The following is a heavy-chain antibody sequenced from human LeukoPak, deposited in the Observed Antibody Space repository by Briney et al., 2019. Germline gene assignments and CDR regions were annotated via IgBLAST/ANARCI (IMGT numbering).Heavy chain of an antibody. J-gene: IGHJ4*02. Sequence: PGGSLRLSCAASGLIFSSYWMSWVRQGPGKGLEWVANIKSDGSEKYYVDSVKGRFTISRDNAKNSLYLQMNSLRAEDTAVYFCARAPGSSIWMGFDYWGQGTLVTVSS. CDR3: ARAPGSSIWMGFDY. CDR2: IKSDGSEK. CDR1: GLIFSSYW. D-gene: IGHD3-3*02. V-gene: IGHV3-7*01.